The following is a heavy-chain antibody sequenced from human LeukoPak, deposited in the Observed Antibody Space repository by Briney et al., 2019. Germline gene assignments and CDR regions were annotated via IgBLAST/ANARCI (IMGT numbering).Heavy chain of an antibody. J-gene: IGHJ3*01. CDR3: ARRPDHGDYNNFDL. D-gene: IGHD4-17*01. CDR2: IYPRDSDT. V-gene: IGHV5-51*01. Sequence: GESLKIPCKGSGYTFTNHWIAWVRQMPGKGLEWMGVIYPRDSDTRYSPSFQAQVTISVDKSISTASLQWSSLKASDTAIYYCARRPDHGDYNNFDLWGQGTMVTVSS. CDR1: GYTFTNHW.